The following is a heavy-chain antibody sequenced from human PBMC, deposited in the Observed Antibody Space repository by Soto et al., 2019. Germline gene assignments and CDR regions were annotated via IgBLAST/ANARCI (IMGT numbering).Heavy chain of an antibody. Sequence: QVQLVQSGAEVKKPGASVKVSCKASGYTFTSYGISWVRQAPGQGLEWMGWISAYNGNTNYAQKLQGRVTMTTDTYTSTASMELRSLRSDDTDVYYCARDGVDTATGYYYGMDVWGQGTTVTVSS. J-gene: IGHJ6*02. V-gene: IGHV1-18*01. D-gene: IGHD5-18*01. CDR3: ARDGVDTATGYYYGMDV. CDR2: ISAYNGNT. CDR1: GYTFTSYG.